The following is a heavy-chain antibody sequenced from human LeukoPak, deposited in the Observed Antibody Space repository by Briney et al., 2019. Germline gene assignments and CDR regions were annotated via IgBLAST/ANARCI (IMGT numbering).Heavy chain of an antibody. CDR2: INYSGST. Sequence: SETLSLTCAVYGHPFSGYYWSWIRQPPGKGLEWIGEINYSGSTHYKPSLQSHVTLSVDTSNNQFSLKLSSVTAADTAVYYCARGRGYCSSTSCYPHYYGMDVWGKGTTVTVSS. V-gene: IGHV4-34*01. J-gene: IGHJ6*04. CDR1: GHPFSGYY. CDR3: ARGRGYCSSTSCYPHYYGMDV. D-gene: IGHD2-2*01.